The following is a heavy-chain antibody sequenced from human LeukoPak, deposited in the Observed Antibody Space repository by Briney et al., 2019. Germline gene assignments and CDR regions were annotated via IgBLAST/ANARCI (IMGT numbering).Heavy chain of an antibody. D-gene: IGHD3-10*01. CDR2: IKPDGREK. Sequence: GGSLRLPCAASGFTLGTFYMTWVRQTPGKGLEWVANIKPDGREKNYVDSVKGRFTISRDNAKNSLYLQMSGLRFEDTAVYYCASDHYGYLDYWGQGTLVTVSS. CDR3: ASDHYGYLDY. CDR1: GFTLGTFY. V-gene: IGHV3-7*01. J-gene: IGHJ4*02.